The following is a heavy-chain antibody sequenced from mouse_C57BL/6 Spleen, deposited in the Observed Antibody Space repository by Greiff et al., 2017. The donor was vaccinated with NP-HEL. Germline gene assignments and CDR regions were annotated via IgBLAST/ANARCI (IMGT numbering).Heavy chain of an antibody. CDR1: GYSFTGYY. Sequence: EVHLVESGPELVKPGASVKISCKASGYSFTGYYMHWVKQSHGNILDWIGYIYPYNGVSSYNQKFKGKATLTVDKSSSTAYMELRSLTSEDSAVYYCAREDGSSYDWYFDVWGTGTTVTVSS. V-gene: IGHV1-31*01. CDR2: IYPYNGVS. D-gene: IGHD1-1*01. CDR3: AREDGSSYDWYFDV. J-gene: IGHJ1*03.